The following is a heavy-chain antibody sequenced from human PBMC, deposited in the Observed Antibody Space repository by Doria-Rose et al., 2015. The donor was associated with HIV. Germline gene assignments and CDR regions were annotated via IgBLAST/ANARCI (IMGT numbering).Heavy chain of an antibody. CDR1: GYSLTSDW. CDR2: IYPGDSDT. CDR3: ARHREPDPSGVVVGALIDY. J-gene: IGHJ4*02. V-gene: IGHV5-51*01. Sequence: CKASGYSLTSDWIGWVRQMPGKGLEWMGIIYPGDSDTRYSPSFQGQVTISADNSISTAYLQWSSLKASDTAMYYCARHREPDPSGVVVGALIDYWGPGTLVTVSS. D-gene: IGHD6-19*01.